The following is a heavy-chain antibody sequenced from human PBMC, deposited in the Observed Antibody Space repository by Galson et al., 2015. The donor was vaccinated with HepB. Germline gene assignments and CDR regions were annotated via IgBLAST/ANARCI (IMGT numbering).Heavy chain of an antibody. CDR1: GYTFTSYS. J-gene: IGHJ4*02. D-gene: IGHD5-12*01. CDR3: GRGGYGGYALDY. CDR2: ISAYNGHT. Sequence: SVKVSCKASGYTFTSYSISWVRQAPGQGPEWMAWISAYNGHTNYAQKFQGRVTVTTDTSTSTVYMELRSLRADDTAVYYCGRGGYGGYALDYWGQATLVTVSS. V-gene: IGHV1-18*04.